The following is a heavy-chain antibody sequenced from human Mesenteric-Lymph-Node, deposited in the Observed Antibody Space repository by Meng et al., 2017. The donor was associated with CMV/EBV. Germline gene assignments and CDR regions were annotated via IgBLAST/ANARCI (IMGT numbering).Heavy chain of an antibody. CDR1: GFTFSGYP. CDR2: ISSDGRNA. J-gene: IGHJ4*02. D-gene: IGHD3-22*01. Sequence: SLRLSCAASGFTFSGYPMHWVRQAPGKGLEWVAAISSDGRNAYHADSVRGRFTISRDNSRNTLYLQMHSLGGEDTAVYFCAREVYDSGFDYWGQGTLVTVSS. CDR3: AREVYDSGFDY. V-gene: IGHV3-30*04.